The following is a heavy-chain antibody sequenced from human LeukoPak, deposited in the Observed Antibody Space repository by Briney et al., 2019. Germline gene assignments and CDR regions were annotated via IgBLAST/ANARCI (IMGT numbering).Heavy chain of an antibody. J-gene: IGHJ6*03. V-gene: IGHV4-59*01. Sequence: SETLSLTCTVSGGSISSYYWSWIRQPPGKGLEWVGYIYYSGSTNYNPSLKSRVTISVDTSKNQFSLKLSSVTAADTAVYYCARDGYYYDSSGYGYYYMDVWGKGTTVTVSS. CDR2: IYYSGST. D-gene: IGHD3-22*01. CDR1: GGSISSYY. CDR3: ARDGYYYDSSGYGYYYMDV.